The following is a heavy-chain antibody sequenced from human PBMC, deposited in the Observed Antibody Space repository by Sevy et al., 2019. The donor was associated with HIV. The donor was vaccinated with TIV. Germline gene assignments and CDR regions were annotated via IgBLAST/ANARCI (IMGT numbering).Heavy chain of an antibody. CDR3: AKVAYYYDSSGREDEFDY. V-gene: IGHV3-23*01. CDR2: ISGSGGST. CDR1: GFTFSSYA. D-gene: IGHD3-22*01. Sequence: GGSLRLSCAASGFTFSSYAMSWVRQAPGKGLEWVSAISGSGGSTYYADSVKGRFTISRDNSKNTLYLQMNSLRAEDTAVYYCAKVAYYYDSSGREDEFDYRGQGTLVTVSS. J-gene: IGHJ4*02.